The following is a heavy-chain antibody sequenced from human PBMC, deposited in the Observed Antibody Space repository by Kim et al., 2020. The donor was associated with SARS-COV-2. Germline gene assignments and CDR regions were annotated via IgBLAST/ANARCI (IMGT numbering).Heavy chain of an antibody. V-gene: IGHV3-30*18. Sequence: GGSLRLSCAASGFTFSSYGMHWVRQAPGKGLEWVAVISYDGSNKYYADSVKGRFTISRDNSKNTLYLQMNSLRAEDTAVYYCAKDQYRGLRVAALYYYGMDVWGQGTTVTVSS. D-gene: IGHD2-15*01. CDR2: ISYDGSNK. CDR3: AKDQYRGLRVAALYYYGMDV. J-gene: IGHJ6*02. CDR1: GFTFSSYG.